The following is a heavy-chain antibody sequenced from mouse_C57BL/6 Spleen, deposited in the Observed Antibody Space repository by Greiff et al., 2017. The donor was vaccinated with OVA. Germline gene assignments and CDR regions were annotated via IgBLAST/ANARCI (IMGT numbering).Heavy chain of an antibody. V-gene: IGHV1-62-2*01. CDR1: GYTFTEYT. Sequence: VQLQQSGAELVKPGASVKLSCKASGYTFTEYTIHWVKQRSGQGLEWIGWFYPGSGSIKYNEKFKDKATLTADKSSSTVYMELSRMTSEDSAVYFCARHEALDGVLYYYAMDDWGQGTSVTVSS. J-gene: IGHJ4*01. CDR3: ARHEALDGVLYYYAMDD. CDR2: FYPGSGSI.